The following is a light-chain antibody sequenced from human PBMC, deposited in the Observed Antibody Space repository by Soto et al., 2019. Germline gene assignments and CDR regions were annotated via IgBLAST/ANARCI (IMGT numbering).Light chain of an antibody. CDR1: QSVLYSSNNKNY. CDR3: QQYYSTPA. V-gene: IGKV4-1*01. CDR2: RAS. J-gene: IGKJ3*01. Sequence: DIVMTQSPDSLAVSLGERATINCKSSQSVLYSSNNKNYLAWYQQKPGQPPKLLIYRASTRESGVPDRFRGSGSWTDFTLTISSLQAEDVAVYYCQQYYSTPAFGPGTKVEIK.